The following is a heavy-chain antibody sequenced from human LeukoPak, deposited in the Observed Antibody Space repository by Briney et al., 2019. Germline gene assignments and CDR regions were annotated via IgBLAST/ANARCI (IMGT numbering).Heavy chain of an antibody. V-gene: IGHV4-59*01. J-gene: IGHJ4*02. CDR1: GGSISSYY. D-gene: IGHD6-13*01. Sequence: SETLSLTCTVSGGSISSYYWSWIRQPPGKGLEWIGYIYYSGSTNYNPSLKSRATTSVDTSKNQFSLKLSSVTAADTAVYYCARNLGGSSWVFDYWGQGTLVTVSS. CDR2: IYYSGST. CDR3: ARNLGGSSWVFDY.